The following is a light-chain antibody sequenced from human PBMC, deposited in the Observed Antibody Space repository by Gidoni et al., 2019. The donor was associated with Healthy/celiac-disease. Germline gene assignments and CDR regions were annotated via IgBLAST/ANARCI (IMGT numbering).Light chain of an antibody. CDR3: QQYGSSPLYT. CDR1: QSVSSSY. J-gene: IGKJ2*01. Sequence: EMGWSQPPGTLSLSPGERATLSCRASQSVSSSYLAWYQQKPGQAPRLLIYGASSRATGIPDRFSGSGSGTDFTLTISRLEPEDFAVYYCQQYGSSPLYTFGQGTKLEIK. CDR2: GAS. V-gene: IGKV3-20*01.